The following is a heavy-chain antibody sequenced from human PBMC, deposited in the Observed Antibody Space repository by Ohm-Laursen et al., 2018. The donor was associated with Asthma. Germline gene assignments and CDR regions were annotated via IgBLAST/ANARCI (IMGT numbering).Heavy chain of an antibody. D-gene: IGHD2-15*01. J-gene: IGHJ4*02. CDR3: AKDSSGVVAADEY. Sequence: SLRLSCAAPGFTFSSYWMHWVRQAPGKGLVWVSRINSDGSSTSYADSVKGRFTISRDNPRNTLYLQMNSLRAEDTAVYYCAKDSSGVVAADEYWGQGTLATVSS. CDR1: GFTFSSYW. CDR2: INSDGSST. V-gene: IGHV3-74*01.